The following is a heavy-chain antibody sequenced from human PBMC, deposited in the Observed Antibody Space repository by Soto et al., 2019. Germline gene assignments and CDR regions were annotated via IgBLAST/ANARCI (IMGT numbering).Heavy chain of an antibody. V-gene: IGHV1-3*01. CDR2: INAGNGNT. D-gene: IGHD5-18*01. CDR3: ARDGVDTATGYYYGMDV. CDR1: GYTFTSYA. Sequence: ASVKVSCKASGYTFTSYAIDWVRQAPGQRLEWMGWINAGNGNTKYSQKFQGRVTITRDTSASTAYMELSSLRSEDTAVYYCARDGVDTATGYYYGMDVWGQGTTVTVSS. J-gene: IGHJ6*02.